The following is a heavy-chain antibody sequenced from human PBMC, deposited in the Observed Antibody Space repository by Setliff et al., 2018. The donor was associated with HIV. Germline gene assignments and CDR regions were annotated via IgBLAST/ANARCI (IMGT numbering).Heavy chain of an antibody. J-gene: IGHJ3*01. CDR3: AGPRGDEAFDV. Sequence: SVKVSCKASGGSSSTHAMNWVRQAHGQGLEWMGQIISILGITNYAQKFQGRVTLTADESTSTMYMELSSLTSDDTAVYYCAGPRGDEAFDVWGQGTMVTVSS. CDR1: GGSSSTHA. V-gene: IGHV1-69*10. CDR2: IISILGIT.